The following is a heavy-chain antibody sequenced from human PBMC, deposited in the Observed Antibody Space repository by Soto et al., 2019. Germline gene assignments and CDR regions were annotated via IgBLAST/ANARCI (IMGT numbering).Heavy chain of an antibody. V-gene: IGHV3-23*01. CDR1: VFFFRNYA. J-gene: IGHJ6*03. Sequence: ESLRLSCEASVFFFRNYAVTSVRQASGPGLEWVSTISGRGSDTYYSDSVKGRFTISRDNSRNTLFLQMTTLRAEDSAVYFCAKYPMDLAAAAEDFHYYMDVRGKGTTVTVSS. CDR3: AKYPMDLAAAAEDFHYYMDV. D-gene: IGHD6-13*01. CDR2: ISGRGSDT.